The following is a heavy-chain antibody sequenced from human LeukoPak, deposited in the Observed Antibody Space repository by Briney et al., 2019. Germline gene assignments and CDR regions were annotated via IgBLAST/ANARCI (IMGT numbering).Heavy chain of an antibody. J-gene: IGHJ5*02. D-gene: IGHD3-22*01. CDR2: IFPGDSDA. CDR1: GYNFANHW. CDR3: AKLLSSGSYSSHRFDP. Sequence: GESLKISCKGSGYNFANHWIGWVRQMPGKGLEWMGIIFPGDSDARYSPSFQGQVTISADKSISTAYLQWSSLKASDTAMYYCAKLLSSGSYSSHRFDPWGQGTLVTVSS. V-gene: IGHV5-51*01.